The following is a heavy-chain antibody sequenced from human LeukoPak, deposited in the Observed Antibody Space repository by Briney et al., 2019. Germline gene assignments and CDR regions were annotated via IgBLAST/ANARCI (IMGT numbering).Heavy chain of an antibody. CDR2: IYYSGST. J-gene: IGHJ4*02. D-gene: IGHD3-16*01. Sequence: SETLSLTCTVSGGSLSSGSYYWSWIRQPPGKGLEWIGYIYYSGSTNYNPSLKSRVIISVDTSENQISLKLSSVTAADTAVYYCASYVWGRHFDYWGQGTLVTVSS. CDR3: ASYVWGRHFDY. CDR1: GGSLSSGSYY. V-gene: IGHV4-61*01.